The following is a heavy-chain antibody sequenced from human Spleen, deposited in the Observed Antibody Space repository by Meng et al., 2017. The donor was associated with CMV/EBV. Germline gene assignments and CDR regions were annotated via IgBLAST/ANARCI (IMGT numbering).Heavy chain of an antibody. CDR1: GYTFRGYY. CDR2: INPNSGDT. J-gene: IGHJ4*02. CDR3: ARGGAGIIPFFSDS. Sequence: ASVKVSCKASGYTFRGYYIHWVRQAPGQGLEWMGWINPNSGDTNYAQRFQGRVTVTRDTSISTAYMELRSLRSDDTAVYYCARGGAGIIPFFSDSWGQGTLVTVSS. D-gene: IGHD2/OR15-2a*01. V-gene: IGHV1-2*02.